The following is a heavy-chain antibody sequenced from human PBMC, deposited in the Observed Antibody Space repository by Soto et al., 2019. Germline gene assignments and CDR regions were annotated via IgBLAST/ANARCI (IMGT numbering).Heavy chain of an antibody. CDR2: INHSGST. CDR3: ARGARDNWKAGTHYYYMDV. J-gene: IGHJ6*03. V-gene: IGHV4-34*01. CDR1: GGSFSGYY. Sequence: SETLSLTCAVYGGSFSGYYWSWIRQPPGKGLEWIGEINHSGSTNYNPSLKSRVTISVDTSKNQFSLKLSSVTAADTAVYYCARGARDNWKAGTHYYYMDVWGKGTTVTVSS. D-gene: IGHD1-1*01.